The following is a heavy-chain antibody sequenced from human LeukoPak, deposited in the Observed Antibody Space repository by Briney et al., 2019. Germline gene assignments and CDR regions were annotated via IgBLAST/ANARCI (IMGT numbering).Heavy chain of an antibody. Sequence: ASVKVSCKASGYTFSSYYMHWVRQAPGQGLEWMGWINPNSGGTNYAQKFQGRVTMTRDTSISTAYMELSRLRSDDTAVYYCARDLKDSSGYYYPDWGQGTLVTVSS. CDR1: GYTFSSYY. CDR3: ARDLKDSSGYYYPD. J-gene: IGHJ4*02. V-gene: IGHV1-2*02. CDR2: INPNSGGT. D-gene: IGHD3-22*01.